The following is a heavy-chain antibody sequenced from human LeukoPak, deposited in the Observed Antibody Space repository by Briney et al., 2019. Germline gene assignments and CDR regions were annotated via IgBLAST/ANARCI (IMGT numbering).Heavy chain of an antibody. CDR2: IYPGDSDT. V-gene: IGHV5-51*01. CDR1: GYSFTSYW. D-gene: IGHD6-13*01. CDR3: ARGGVYSSSWYDWFDP. J-gene: IGHJ5*02. Sequence: GASLKISCKGSGYSFTSYWIGWVRQMPGKGLEWMGIIYPGDSDTRYSPSFQGQVTISADKSISTAYLQWSSLKASDTAMYYCARGGVYSSSWYDWFDPWGQGTLVTVSS.